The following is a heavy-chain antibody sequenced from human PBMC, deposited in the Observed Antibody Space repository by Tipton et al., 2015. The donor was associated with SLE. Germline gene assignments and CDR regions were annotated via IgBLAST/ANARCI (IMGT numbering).Heavy chain of an antibody. CDR2: INHSGST. V-gene: IGHV4-34*01. CDR3: AGTTGRGGSYYFDY. Sequence: LRLSCTVSGGSISGYYWSWIRQPPGKGLEWIGEINHSGSTNYNPSLKSRVTISVDTSKNQFSLKLSSVTAADTAVYYCAGTTGRGGSYYFDYWGQGTLVTVSS. D-gene: IGHD3-9*01. CDR1: GGSISGYY. J-gene: IGHJ4*02.